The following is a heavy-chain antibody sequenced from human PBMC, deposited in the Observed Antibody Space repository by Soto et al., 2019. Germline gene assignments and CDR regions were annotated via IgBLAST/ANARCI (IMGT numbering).Heavy chain of an antibody. CDR2: ISYDGSDK. J-gene: IGHJ4*02. V-gene: IGHV3-30*18. CDR1: GFTFSSYG. CDR3: AKDIGVYCITTSCYVY. Sequence: GGSLRLSCAASGFTFSSYGMHWVRQAPGKGLEWVAFISYDGSDKYYADSVKGRFTISRDNSKNTLYLQMNSLRAEDTAVYYCAKDIGVYCITTSCYVYWGQRTLVTVSS. D-gene: IGHD2-2*01.